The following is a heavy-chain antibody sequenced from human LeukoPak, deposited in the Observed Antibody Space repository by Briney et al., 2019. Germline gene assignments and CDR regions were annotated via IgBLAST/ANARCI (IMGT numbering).Heavy chain of an antibody. J-gene: IGHJ6*03. Sequence: SETLSLTCTVSGGSISSYYWSWIRQPPGKGLEWIGYIYYSGSTNYNPSLKSRVTISVDTSKNQFSLKLSSVTAAGTAVYYCARGIYYYYYMDVWGKGTTVTVPS. CDR1: GGSISSYY. CDR3: ARGIYYYYYMDV. CDR2: IYYSGST. V-gene: IGHV4-59*01.